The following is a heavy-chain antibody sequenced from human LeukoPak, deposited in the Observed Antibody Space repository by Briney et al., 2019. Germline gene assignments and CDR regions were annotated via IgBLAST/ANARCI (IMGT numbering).Heavy chain of an antibody. CDR3: ARDRSRGVNTYAY. D-gene: IGHD3-10*01. J-gene: IGHJ4*02. CDR2: INPDNGGT. Sequence: ASVKVSCKASGYTFTGYYMNWVRQAPGQGLEGMGWINPDNGGTNYAQKFQGRVTMTRDTSISTAYMELRRLGSDDTAVYYCARDRSRGVNTYAYWGQGTLVPVPS. CDR1: GYTFTGYY. V-gene: IGHV1-2*02.